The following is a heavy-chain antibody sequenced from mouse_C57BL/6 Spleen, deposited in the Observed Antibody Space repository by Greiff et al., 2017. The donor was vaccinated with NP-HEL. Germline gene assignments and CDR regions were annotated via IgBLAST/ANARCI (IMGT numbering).Heavy chain of an antibody. CDR2: IHPNSGST. Sequence: QVQLKQPGAELVKPGASVKLSCKASGYTFTSYWMHWVKQRPGQGLEWIGMIHPNSGSTNYNEKFKSKATLTVDKSSSTAYMQLSSLTSEDSAVYYCARREVISSVGWYFDVWGTGTTVTVSS. V-gene: IGHV1-64*01. CDR1: GYTFTSYW. D-gene: IGHD1-3*01. J-gene: IGHJ1*03. CDR3: ARREVISSVGWYFDV.